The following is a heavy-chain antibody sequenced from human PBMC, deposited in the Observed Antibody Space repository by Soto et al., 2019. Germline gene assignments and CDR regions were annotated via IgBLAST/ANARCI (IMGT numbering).Heavy chain of an antibody. J-gene: IGHJ6*02. D-gene: IGHD3-3*01. V-gene: IGHV3-30*03. CDR2: VSYDASHK. Sequence: LRLSCAASGFPFSRYGMHWARQAPGKGLEWVAGVSYDASHKYYADSVKGRFTISRDNAKNSLYLQMNSLRAEDTAVYYCARDRSGDFWSGYYHYYYGMDVWGQGTTVTVSS. CDR3: ARDRSGDFWSGYYHYYYGMDV. CDR1: GFPFSRYG.